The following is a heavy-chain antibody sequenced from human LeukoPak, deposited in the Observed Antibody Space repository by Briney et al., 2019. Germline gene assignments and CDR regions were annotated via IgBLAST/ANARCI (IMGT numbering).Heavy chain of an antibody. V-gene: IGHV3-33*01. CDR2: IWYDGSNE. Sequence: GRSLRLSCAASGFTFRNHGMHWVRQAPGKGLEWAAVIWYDGSNEEYADSVKGRFTVSRDNSRNTLYLQMNSLRAEDTAVYYCARGVSGGYGMDVWGQGTTVTVSS. CDR1: GFTFRNHG. J-gene: IGHJ6*02. D-gene: IGHD3-10*01. CDR3: ARGVSGGYGMDV.